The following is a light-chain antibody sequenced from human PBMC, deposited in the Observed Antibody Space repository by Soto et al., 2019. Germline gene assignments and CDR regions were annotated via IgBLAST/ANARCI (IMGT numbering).Light chain of an antibody. Sequence: QPVLTQPPSVSGAPGQRVIISCTGSNSNIGAGYDVHWYQQLPGTAPKLLIYGNNNRPSGVPDRFSGSKSGTSAPLAITGLQAEDEADYYCQSYDSSLSGYVVFGGGTKLTVL. J-gene: IGLJ2*01. CDR2: GNN. CDR3: QSYDSSLSGYVV. CDR1: NSNIGAGYD. V-gene: IGLV1-40*01.